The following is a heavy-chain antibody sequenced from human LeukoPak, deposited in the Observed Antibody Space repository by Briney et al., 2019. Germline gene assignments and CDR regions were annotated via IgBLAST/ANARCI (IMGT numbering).Heavy chain of an antibody. D-gene: IGHD3-10*01. CDR1: SGSVNNYY. Sequence: SETLSLTCTVSSGSVNNYYWAWIRQPPGKGLEWIGYIYYTGSTNYNPSLNSRVTISIDTSKNQFFLRLRSVTAADTAVYYCARHGNHYYGSGGFDYWGQGTLVTVSS. CDR2: IYYTGST. V-gene: IGHV4-59*08. J-gene: IGHJ4*02. CDR3: ARHGNHYYGSGGFDY.